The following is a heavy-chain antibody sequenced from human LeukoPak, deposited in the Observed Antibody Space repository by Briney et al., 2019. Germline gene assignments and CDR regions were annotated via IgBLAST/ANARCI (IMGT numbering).Heavy chain of an antibody. J-gene: IGHJ4*02. D-gene: IGHD3-10*01. CDR3: ARDGYGSGKGYFDY. Sequence: ASMKVSCRASGYTFTSYGFTWVRQAPGQGPEWMGWISAYDGNTNSAQKFQGRVTMTTDTSSSTAYMELRSLTSDDTAVYYCARDGYGSGKGYFDYWGQGTLVTVSS. CDR2: ISAYDGNT. V-gene: IGHV1-18*01. CDR1: GYTFTSYG.